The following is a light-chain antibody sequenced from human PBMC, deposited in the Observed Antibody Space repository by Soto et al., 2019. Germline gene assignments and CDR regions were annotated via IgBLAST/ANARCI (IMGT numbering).Light chain of an antibody. CDR1: QSVSSDY. J-gene: IGKJ1*01. Sequence: EIVLTQSPGTLSLSPGQRATLSCRASQSVSSDYLAWFQQKPGQAPRLLIYGASSRATGIPDRISGGGSGTDFTLTISRLEPEDFAVYYCQQYGSSPRTFGQGTKVEIK. V-gene: IGKV3-20*01. CDR2: GAS. CDR3: QQYGSSPRT.